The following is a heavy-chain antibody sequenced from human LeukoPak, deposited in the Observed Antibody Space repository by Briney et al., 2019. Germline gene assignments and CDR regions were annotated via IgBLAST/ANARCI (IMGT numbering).Heavy chain of an antibody. D-gene: IGHD3-3*01. J-gene: IGHJ5*02. CDR3: ARLTIFGVVPNWFDP. Sequence: SETLSLTCTVSGGSISSSSYYWGWIRQPPGKGLEWIGSIYYSGSTKYNPSLKSRVTISIDTSKNQFSLKLSSVTAADTAVYYCARLTIFGVVPNWFDPWGQGTLVTVSS. V-gene: IGHV4-39*07. CDR1: GGSISSSSYY. CDR2: IYYSGST.